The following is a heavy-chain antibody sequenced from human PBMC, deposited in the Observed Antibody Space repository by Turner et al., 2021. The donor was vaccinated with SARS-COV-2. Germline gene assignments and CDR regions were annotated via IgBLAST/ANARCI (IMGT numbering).Heavy chain of an antibody. J-gene: IGHJ4*02. D-gene: IGHD2-2*01. Sequence: EVQLVESGGGLVQPWGSLRLSCAASGFTFSIYWMHWVRQAPGKGPVWVSRINRDGSSTSYADSVKGRFTISRDNAKNTLYLQMNSLRGEDTAVYYCVRESIVVVPAADYWGQGTLVTVSS. CDR3: VRESIVVVPAADY. CDR2: INRDGSST. CDR1: GFTFSIYW. V-gene: IGHV3-74*01.